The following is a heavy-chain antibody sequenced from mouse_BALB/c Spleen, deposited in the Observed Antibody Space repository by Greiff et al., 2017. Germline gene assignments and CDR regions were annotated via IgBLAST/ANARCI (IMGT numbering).Heavy chain of an antibody. CDR1: GFSLTGYG. V-gene: IGHV2-6-7*01. Sequence: QVQLKESGPGLVAPSQSLSITCTVSGFSLTGYGVNWVRQPPGKGLEWLGMLWGDGSTDYNSALKSRLSISKDNSKSQVFLKMNSLQTDDTARYYCARDRRMDAMDYWGQGTSVTVSS. J-gene: IGHJ4*01. CDR3: ARDRRMDAMDY. CDR2: LWGDGST. D-gene: IGHD2-3*01.